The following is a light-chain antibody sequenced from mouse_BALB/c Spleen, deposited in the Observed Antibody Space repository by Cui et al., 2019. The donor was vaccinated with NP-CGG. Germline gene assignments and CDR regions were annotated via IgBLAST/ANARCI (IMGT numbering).Light chain of an antibody. Sequence: QPVVTQESALPTSPGETVTLTCRSSTGAVTTNNYANWVQEKPDHLFTGLIGGTNNRAPGVPAKFSGSLIGDKAALTITGAQTEDEAIYFCALWFSNHWVFGGGTKLTVL. V-gene: IGLV1*01. CDR2: GTN. CDR1: TGAVTTNNY. J-gene: IGLJ1*01. CDR3: ALWFSNHWV.